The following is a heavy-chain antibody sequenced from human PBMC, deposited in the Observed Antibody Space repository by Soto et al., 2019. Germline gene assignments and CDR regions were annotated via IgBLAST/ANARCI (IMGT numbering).Heavy chain of an antibody. V-gene: IGHV3-48*01. J-gene: IGHJ5*02. CDR3: ASGGGIRYFDWLLSGNWFDP. Sequence: GVLRLSCAASGFTFSSYSMNWVRQAPGKGLEWVSYISSSSSTIYYADSVKGRFTISRDNAKNSLYLQMNSLRAEDTAVYYCASGGGIRYFDWLLSGNWFDPWGQGTLVTVSS. CDR2: ISSSSSTI. D-gene: IGHD3-9*01. CDR1: GFTFSSYS.